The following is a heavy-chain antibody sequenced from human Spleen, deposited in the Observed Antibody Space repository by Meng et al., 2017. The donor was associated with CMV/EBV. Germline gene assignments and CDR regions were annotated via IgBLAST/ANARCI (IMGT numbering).Heavy chain of an antibody. CDR2: INSDGSST. CDR1: GFPFSSYW. V-gene: IGHV3-74*01. CDR3: TRDSVAAVQWLAHPLD. D-gene: IGHD6-19*01. Sequence: GFPFSSYWIHWVRQAPGKGLVWVSRINSDGSSTTYADSVKGRFTISRDNAKNTLYLQMNSLKAEDTAVYYCTRDSVAAVQWLAHPLDWGQGTLVTVSS. J-gene: IGHJ4*02.